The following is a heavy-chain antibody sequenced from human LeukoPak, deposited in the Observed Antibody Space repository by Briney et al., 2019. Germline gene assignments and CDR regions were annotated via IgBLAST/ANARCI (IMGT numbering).Heavy chain of an antibody. CDR1: GGSISSSSYY. D-gene: IGHD6-6*01. CDR2: IYYSGST. V-gene: IGHV4-39*01. J-gene: IGHJ5*02. CDR3: ARRSIAGSGWFDP. Sequence: SETLSLTCTVSGGSISSSSYYWGWIRQPPGKGLEWIGSIYYSGSTYYNPSLKSRVTISVDTSKNQFSLKLSSVTAADTAVYYCARRSIAGSGWFDPWGQGTLVTVSS.